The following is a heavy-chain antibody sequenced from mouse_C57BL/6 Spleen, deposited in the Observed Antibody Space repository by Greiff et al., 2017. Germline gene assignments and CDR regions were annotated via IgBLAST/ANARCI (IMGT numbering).Heavy chain of an antibody. V-gene: IGHV1-7*01. J-gene: IGHJ4*01. D-gene: IGHD1-1*02. CDR2: INPSSGYT. CDR1: GYTFTSYW. CDR3: ARGWDYAMDY. Sequence: VQLQQSGAELAKPGASVKLSCKASGYTFTSYWMHWVKQRPGQGLEWIGYINPSSGYTKYNQKFKDKATLTAGKSSSTAYMQLSSLTYEDSAVYYCARGWDYAMDYWGQGTSVTVSS.